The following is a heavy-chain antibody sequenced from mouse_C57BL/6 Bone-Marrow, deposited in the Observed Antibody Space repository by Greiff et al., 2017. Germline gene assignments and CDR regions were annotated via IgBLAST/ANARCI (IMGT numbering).Heavy chain of an antibody. CDR1: GYSITSGYY. Sequence: EVKLQESGPGLVKPSQSLSLTCSVTGYSITSGYYWNWIRQFPGNKLEWMGYISYDGSNNYNPSLKNRISITRDTSKNQFFLKLNSVTTEDTATYYCAWGEDYYAMDYWGQGTSVTVSS. CDR2: ISYDGSN. J-gene: IGHJ4*01. CDR3: AWGEDYYAMDY. V-gene: IGHV3-6*01.